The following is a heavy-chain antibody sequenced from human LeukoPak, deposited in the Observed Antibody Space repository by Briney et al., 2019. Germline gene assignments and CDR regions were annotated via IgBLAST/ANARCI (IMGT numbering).Heavy chain of an antibody. Sequence: GGSLRLSCAASGFTFSSYSMNWVRQAPGKGLEWVSSISSSSSYIYYADSVKGRFTISRDNAKNSLYLQMNSLRAEDTAVYYCARGGSGDYSLFEYWGQGTLVTVCS. D-gene: IGHD3-22*01. J-gene: IGHJ4*02. CDR1: GFTFSSYS. V-gene: IGHV3-21*01. CDR3: ARGGSGDYSLFEY. CDR2: ISSSSSYI.